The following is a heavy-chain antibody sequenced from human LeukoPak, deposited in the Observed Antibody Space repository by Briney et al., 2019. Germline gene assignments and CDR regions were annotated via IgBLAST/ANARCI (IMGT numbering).Heavy chain of an antibody. Sequence: PGRSLRLSCAASGFTFSSYGMHWVRQAPGKGLEWVAVISYDGSNKYYADSVKGRFTISRDNSKNTLYLQMNSLRAEDTAVYYCARDPLGAYAVTLAFDIWGQGTMVTVSS. D-gene: IGHD4-17*01. CDR1: GFTFSSYG. V-gene: IGHV3-30*03. CDR3: ARDPLGAYAVTLAFDI. CDR2: ISYDGSNK. J-gene: IGHJ3*02.